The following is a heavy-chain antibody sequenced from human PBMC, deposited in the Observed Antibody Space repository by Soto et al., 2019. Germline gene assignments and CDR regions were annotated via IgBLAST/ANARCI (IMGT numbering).Heavy chain of an antibody. CDR3: ARDFAYFDS. V-gene: IGHV4-61*01. D-gene: IGHD3-3*01. CDR1: GGSFKSGSYS. J-gene: IGHJ4*02. Sequence: SETLSLTCTVPGGSFKSGSYSWSWIRQPPGKGLEWIGYVYHTGRTSYNPSLKSRVSISMDTSKNQFSLNLDSVTAADTAVYFCARDFAYFDSWGQGTLVTVSS. CDR2: VYHTGRT.